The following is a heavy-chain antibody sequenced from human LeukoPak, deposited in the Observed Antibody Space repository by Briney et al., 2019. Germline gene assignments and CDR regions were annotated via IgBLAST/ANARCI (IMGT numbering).Heavy chain of an antibody. D-gene: IGHD3-10*01. J-gene: IGHJ3*02. CDR1: GYSFTSYW. Sequence: GESLKISCKGSGYSFTSYWIGWVRQMPGKGLEWMGIIYPGDSDTRYSPSFQGQVTISADKSISTAYLQWSSLKASDTAMYYCARRQRITMVRGVIRDDAFDIWGQGTMVTVSS. V-gene: IGHV5-51*01. CDR3: ARRQRITMVRGVIRDDAFDI. CDR2: IYPGDSDT.